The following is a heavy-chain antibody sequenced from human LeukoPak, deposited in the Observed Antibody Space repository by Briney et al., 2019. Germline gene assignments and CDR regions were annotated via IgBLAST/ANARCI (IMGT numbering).Heavy chain of an antibody. CDR2: LSYDGSIK. Sequence: GGSLRLSCVASGFPFSSYSFHWVRQAPGKGLEWVTLLSYDGSIKHYADSVKGRFTLSRDNSKSSVYLQMDSLKADDTAVYYCARGVSTWYRIDYWGQGTLVTVSS. D-gene: IGHD6-13*01. CDR3: ARGVSTWYRIDY. J-gene: IGHJ4*02. CDR1: GFPFSSYS. V-gene: IGHV3-30*01.